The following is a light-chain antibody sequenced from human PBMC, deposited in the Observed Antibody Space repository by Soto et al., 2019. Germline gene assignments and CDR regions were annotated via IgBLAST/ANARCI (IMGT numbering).Light chain of an antibody. CDR1: SSNIGKNS. CDR3: GTWDDSLSGGV. V-gene: IGLV1-51*01. CDR2: DSN. Sequence: QSVLTQPPSVSAASGQKVIISCSGSSSNIGKNSVSWYQQFPGTAPKLLIYDSNMRPSEIPDRFSGSKSGTSATLGITGLQPGDEADYYCGTWDDSLSGGVFGGGTKLTVL. J-gene: IGLJ3*02.